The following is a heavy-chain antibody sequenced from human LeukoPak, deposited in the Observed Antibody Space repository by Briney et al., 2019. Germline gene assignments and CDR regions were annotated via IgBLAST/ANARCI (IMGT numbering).Heavy chain of an antibody. CDR3: AREAAIPHYYDSSGYYSYFDY. CDR2: IIPIFGTA. D-gene: IGHD3-22*01. CDR1: GGTFSSYA. Sequence: ASVKVSCKASGGTFSSYAISWVRQAPGQGLEWMGGIIPIFGTANYAQKFRGRVTITADESTSTAYMELSSLRSEDTAVYYCAREAAIPHYYDSSGYYSYFDYWGQGTLVTVSS. V-gene: IGHV1-69*13. J-gene: IGHJ4*02.